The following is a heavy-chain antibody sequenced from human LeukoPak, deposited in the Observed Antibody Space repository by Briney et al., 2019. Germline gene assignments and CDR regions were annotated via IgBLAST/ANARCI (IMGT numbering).Heavy chain of an antibody. J-gene: IGHJ6*03. CDR2: INHSGST. V-gene: IGHV4-34*01. CDR1: GGSFSGYY. D-gene: IGHD3-3*01. CDR3: ARGRFLEWFHPHRGALYYMDV. Sequence: SETLSLTCAVYGGSFSGYYWSWIRQPPGKGLEWIGEINHSGSTNYNPSLKSRVTISVDTSKNQFSLKLSSVTAADTAVYYCARGRFLEWFHPHRGALYYMDVWGKGTTVTVSS.